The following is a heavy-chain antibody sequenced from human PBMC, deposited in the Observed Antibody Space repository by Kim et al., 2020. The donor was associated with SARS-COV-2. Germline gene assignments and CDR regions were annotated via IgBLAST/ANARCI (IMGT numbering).Heavy chain of an antibody. CDR3: VRQTGVLGSGTYEGHDY. CDR1: GYRFTSYW. Sequence: GESLKISCKGSGYRFTSYWITWVRQMPGKGLEWMGRIDPADFQTNYSPSFQGHVTISADRSISTAYLQWSSLKASDTAMYYCVRQTGVLGSGTYEGHDYWGQRTLVTVSS. D-gene: IGHD3-10*02. CDR2: IDPADFQT. J-gene: IGHJ4*02. V-gene: IGHV5-10-1*01.